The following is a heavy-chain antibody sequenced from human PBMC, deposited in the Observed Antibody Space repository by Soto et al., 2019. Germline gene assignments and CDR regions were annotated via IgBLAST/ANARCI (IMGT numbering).Heavy chain of an antibody. D-gene: IGHD2-15*01. Sequence: QVQLQESGPGLVKPSQTLSLTCTVSGGSISSGGYYWSWIRQHPGKGLEWIGYIYYSGSSYYNPSLKSRVXXSXDXXKNQFSLKLSSVTAADTAVYYCGRVVVAATAHFDYWGQGTLVTVSS. CDR3: GRVVVAATAHFDY. CDR2: IYYSGSS. J-gene: IGHJ4*02. V-gene: IGHV4-31*03. CDR1: GGSISSGGYY.